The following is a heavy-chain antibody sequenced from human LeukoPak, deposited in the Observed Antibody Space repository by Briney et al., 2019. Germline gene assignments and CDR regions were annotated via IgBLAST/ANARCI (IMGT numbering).Heavy chain of an antibody. V-gene: IGHV3-23*01. CDR2: ITSSGDNS. J-gene: IGHJ4*02. D-gene: IGHD2-15*01. CDR3: AKGDKPYCSRGRCYPLVY. Sequence: GGSLRLSCAASGFTFSSYAMTWVRQAPGKGLELVSAITSSGDNSVYADSVKGRFTMSRDNSKNTLFLQINSLRGEDTALYYCAKGDKPYCSRGRCYPLVYWGPGTLVTVSS. CDR1: GFTFSSYA.